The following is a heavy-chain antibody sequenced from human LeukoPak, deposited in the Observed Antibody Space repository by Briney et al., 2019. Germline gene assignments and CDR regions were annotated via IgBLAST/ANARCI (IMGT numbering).Heavy chain of an antibody. CDR1: GGSISSYY. CDR3: ARVGDALDYYFDY. V-gene: IGHV4-59*01. CDR2: IYYSGST. J-gene: IGHJ4*02. D-gene: IGHD3-10*01. Sequence: SETLSLTCTVSGGSISSYYWSWIRQPPGKGLEWIGYIYYSGSTNYNPSLKSRVTISVDTSKNQFSLKLSSVTAADTAVYYCARVGDALDYYFDYWGQGTLVTVSS.